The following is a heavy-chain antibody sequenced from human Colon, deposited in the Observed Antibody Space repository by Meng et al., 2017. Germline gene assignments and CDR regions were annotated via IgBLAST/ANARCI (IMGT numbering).Heavy chain of an antibody. CDR2: IYYRGNT. V-gene: IGHV4-61*01. CDR3: VRDGSGTSWGTL. CDR1: GGSVSSGSYY. D-gene: IGHD2-2*01. Sequence: SETLSLTCNVSGGSVSSGSYYWSWIRQPPGKGLEWIGYIYYRGNTNYNPSLKSRVTMSVDTSKNQFSLNLSSVTAADTAVYSCVRDGSGTSWGTLWGRGTLVTVSS. J-gene: IGHJ2*01.